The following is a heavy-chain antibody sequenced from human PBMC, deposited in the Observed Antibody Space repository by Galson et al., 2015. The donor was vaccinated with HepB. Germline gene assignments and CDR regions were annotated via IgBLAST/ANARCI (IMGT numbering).Heavy chain of an antibody. J-gene: IGHJ6*02. D-gene: IGHD1-20*01. V-gene: IGHV3-48*01. CDR2: ITSSSSTI. Sequence: SLRLSCAASGFTFSAYNIHWVRQAPGKGLEWVSYITSSSSTIYYADSVKGRSTISRDNANNSLYLQMSSLRAEDTAVYFCARENTWINYYYGMDVWGQGITVTVSS. CDR1: GFTFSAYN. CDR3: ARENTWINYYYGMDV.